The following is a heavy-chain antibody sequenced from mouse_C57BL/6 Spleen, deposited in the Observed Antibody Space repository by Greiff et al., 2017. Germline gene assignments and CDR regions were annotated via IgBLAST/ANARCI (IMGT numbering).Heavy chain of an antibody. Sequence: QVQLKESGPELVKPGASVKISCTASGYAFSSSWLNWVKQRPGKGLEWIGRIYPGDGDTNYNGKFKGKATLTADKSSSTAYMQLSSLTSEDSAVYFGARYDYGERRWYFDVWGTGTTVTVSS. J-gene: IGHJ1*03. V-gene: IGHV1-82*01. CDR3: ARYDYGERRWYFDV. D-gene: IGHD2-4*01. CDR1: GYAFSSSW. CDR2: IYPGDGDT.